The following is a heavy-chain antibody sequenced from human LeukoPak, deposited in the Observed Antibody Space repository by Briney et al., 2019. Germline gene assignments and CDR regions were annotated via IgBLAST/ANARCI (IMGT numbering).Heavy chain of an antibody. CDR3: ASPGEDGYNCFGY. Sequence: PSETLSLTCAVYGGSFSGYYWSWIRQPPGKGLEWIGEINHSGSTNYNPSLKSRVTISVDTSKNQFSLKLSSVTAADTAVYYCASPGEDGYNCFGYWGQGTLVTVSS. J-gene: IGHJ4*02. D-gene: IGHD5-24*01. V-gene: IGHV4-34*01. CDR1: GGSFSGYY. CDR2: INHSGST.